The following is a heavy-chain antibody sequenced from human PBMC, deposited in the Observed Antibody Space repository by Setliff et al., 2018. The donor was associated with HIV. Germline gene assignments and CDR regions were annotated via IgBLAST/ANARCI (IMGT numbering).Heavy chain of an antibody. V-gene: IGHV4-39*01. CDR2: IYYSGST. D-gene: IGHD3-10*01. J-gene: IGHJ6*02. CDR1: GGSISSSSYY. CDR3: AWSVIGYYYYGMDV. Sequence: KASETLSLTCTVSGGSISSSSYYWGWIRQPPGKGLEWIGSIYYSGSTYYNPSLKSRVTISVDTSKNQFSLKLSSVTAADTAVYYCAWSVIGYYYYGMDVWGQGTLVTVSS.